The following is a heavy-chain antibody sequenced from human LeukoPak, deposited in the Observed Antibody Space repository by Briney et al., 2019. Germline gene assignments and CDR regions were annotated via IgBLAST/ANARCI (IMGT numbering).Heavy chain of an antibody. V-gene: IGHV3-7*01. D-gene: IGHD2-21*01. J-gene: IGHJ6*02. CDR1: GFIISAYW. Sequence: GGSLRLSCAASGFIISAYWMTWVRQAPGKGLEWVANINQDGSEKYSVDSVKGRFTISRDNAKNSLYLQMDSLRAEDTAVYYCARDLVVVGSYFYYGMDVWGQGTTVTVSS. CDR2: INQDGSEK. CDR3: ARDLVVVGSYFYYGMDV.